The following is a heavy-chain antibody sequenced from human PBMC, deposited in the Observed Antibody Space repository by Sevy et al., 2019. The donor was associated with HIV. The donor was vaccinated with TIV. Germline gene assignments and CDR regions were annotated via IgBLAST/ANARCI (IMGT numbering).Heavy chain of an antibody. CDR2: IRNKANSDTT. CDR3: ARVPTYGSVTYFLDY. Sequence: GGSLRLSCAASGFTFSDHYMDWVRQAPGKRLEWVGRIRNKANSDTTEYAASVKGRFTISRDDSKNSLYLQMNSLKTEDTAVYYCARVPTYGSVTYFLDYWGQGSLVTVSS. J-gene: IGHJ4*02. CDR1: GFTFSDHY. V-gene: IGHV3-72*01. D-gene: IGHD3-10*01.